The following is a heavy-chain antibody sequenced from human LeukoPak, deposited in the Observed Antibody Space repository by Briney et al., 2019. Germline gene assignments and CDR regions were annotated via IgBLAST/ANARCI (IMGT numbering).Heavy chain of an antibody. CDR2: IIPILGIA. CDR1: GGTFSSYA. D-gene: IGHD3-16*02. J-gene: IGHJ4*02. Sequence: SVKVSCKASGGTFSSYAISWVRQAPGQGLEWMGRIIPILGIANYAQKFQGRVTITADKSTSTAYMELSSLRSEDTAVYYCARSTFGGVIVPPPDYWGQGTLVTVSS. V-gene: IGHV1-69*04. CDR3: ARSTFGGVIVPPPDY.